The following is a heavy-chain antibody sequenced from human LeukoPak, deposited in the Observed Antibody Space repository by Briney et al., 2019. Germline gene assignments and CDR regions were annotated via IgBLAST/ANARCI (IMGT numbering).Heavy chain of an antibody. J-gene: IGHJ3*02. Sequence: PSETLSLTCAVYGGSFSGYYWSWIRQPPGKGLEWIGEINHSGSTNYNPSLKSRVTISVDTSKNQFSLKLSSVTAADTAVYYCARGIVLLWFGDLPEGAFDIWGQGTMVTVSS. CDR1: GGSFSGYY. CDR2: INHSGST. CDR3: ARGIVLLWFGDLPEGAFDI. V-gene: IGHV4-34*01. D-gene: IGHD3-10*01.